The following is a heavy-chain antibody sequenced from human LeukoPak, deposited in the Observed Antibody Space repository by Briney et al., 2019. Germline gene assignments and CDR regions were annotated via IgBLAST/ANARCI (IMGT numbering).Heavy chain of an antibody. Sequence: PSETLSLTCAVSGGSISSYYWSWIRQPPGKRLEWIGYIYYSGSTNYNPSLKSRVTISVDTSKNQFSLKLSSVTAADTAVYYCATEYSSSKGLDYWGQGTLVTVSS. J-gene: IGHJ4*02. CDR2: IYYSGST. CDR3: ATEYSSSKGLDY. V-gene: IGHV4-59*12. CDR1: GGSISSYY. D-gene: IGHD6-6*01.